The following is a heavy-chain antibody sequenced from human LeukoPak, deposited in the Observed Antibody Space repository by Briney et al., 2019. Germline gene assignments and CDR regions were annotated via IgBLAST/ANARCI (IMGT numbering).Heavy chain of an antibody. Sequence: PSETLSLTCTVSGGSISSSSYYWGWIRRPPGKGLEWIGSIYYSGSTYYNPSLKSRVTISVDTSKNQFSLKLSSVTAADTAVYYCARLPIYSGYDQDTSDYWGQGTLVTVSS. V-gene: IGHV4-39*01. CDR1: GGSISSSSYY. J-gene: IGHJ4*02. CDR2: IYYSGST. D-gene: IGHD5-12*01. CDR3: ARLPIYSGYDQDTSDY.